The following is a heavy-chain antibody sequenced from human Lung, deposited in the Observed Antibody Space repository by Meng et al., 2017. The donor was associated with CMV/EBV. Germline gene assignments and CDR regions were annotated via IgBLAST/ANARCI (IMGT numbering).Heavy chain of an antibody. V-gene: IGHV3-48*03. CDR2: ISGSGRNAI. J-gene: IGHJ3*02. Sequence: SCEASGYIFSNYDMNWVRQAPGKGLEWVSYISGSGRNAIYYADSVRGRSTISRHSAKNSLYLQLNSLRAEATAVYYCARVGAGGAFDIWGQGTLVTVSS. D-gene: IGHD3-16*01. CDR3: ARVGAGGAFDI. CDR1: GYIFSNYD.